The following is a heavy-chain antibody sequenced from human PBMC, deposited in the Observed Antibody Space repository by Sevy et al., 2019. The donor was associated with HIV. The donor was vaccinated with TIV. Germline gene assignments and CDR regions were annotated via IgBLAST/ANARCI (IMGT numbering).Heavy chain of an antibody. CDR1: GFIFSSYS. Sequence: GGSLRLSCAASGFIFSSYSMNWVRQAPGKGLEWVSYISSSSSTIHFADSVKGRFTISRDNAKNSLNLQMNSLRDEDTAVYYCARGIGIAVAGTIYWGQGTLVTVSS. D-gene: IGHD6-19*01. CDR2: ISSSSSTI. V-gene: IGHV3-48*02. CDR3: ARGIGIAVAGTIY. J-gene: IGHJ4*02.